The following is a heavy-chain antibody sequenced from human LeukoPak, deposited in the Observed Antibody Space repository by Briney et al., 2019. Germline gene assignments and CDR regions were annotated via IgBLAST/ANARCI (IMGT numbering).Heavy chain of an antibody. Sequence: PGGSLRLSCAASGFTFSSYAMRWVRQAPGKGLEWVSAISGSGGSTYYADSVKGRFTISRDNSKNTLYLQMNSLRAEDTAVYYCAKDQDIVVVPAAIGFDYWGQGTLVTVSS. CDR1: GFTFSSYA. CDR3: AKDQDIVVVPAAIGFDY. V-gene: IGHV3-23*01. CDR2: ISGSGGST. D-gene: IGHD2-2*01. J-gene: IGHJ4*02.